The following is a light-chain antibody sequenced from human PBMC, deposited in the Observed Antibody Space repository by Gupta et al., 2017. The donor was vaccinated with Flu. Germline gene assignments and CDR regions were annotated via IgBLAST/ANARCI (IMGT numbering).Light chain of an antibody. CDR1: QNIEMY. V-gene: IGKV1-39*01. CDR3: QQTHSAPFT. Sequence: PSSLSASVGDRVTITCRESQNIEMYLSWYQQKPGKAPKLLIYGISRLHSGVPLRFSGSGSGTDFTMTIRRRQPEDFAVYYCQQTHSAPFTFGGGTRLEIK. CDR2: GIS. J-gene: IGKJ4*01.